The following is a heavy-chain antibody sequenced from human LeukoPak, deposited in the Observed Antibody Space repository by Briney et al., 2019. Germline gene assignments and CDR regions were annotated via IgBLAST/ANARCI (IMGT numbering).Heavy chain of an antibody. J-gene: IGHJ4*02. CDR3: ARAAFPNTAADS. CDR1: GGSISSGTYY. CDR2: IYYSGST. Sequence: KPSETLSLTCTVSGGSISSGTYYWSWIRQHPGKGLEWIGYIYYSGSTYYNPSLKSRVTISVDTSKNQFSLKLSSVTAADTAVYYCARAAFPNTAADSWGQGTLVTVSS. D-gene: IGHD5-18*01. V-gene: IGHV4-31*03.